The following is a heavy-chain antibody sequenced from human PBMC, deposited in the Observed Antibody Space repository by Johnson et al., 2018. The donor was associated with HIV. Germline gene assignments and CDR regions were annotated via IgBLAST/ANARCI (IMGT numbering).Heavy chain of an antibody. CDR1: GFTFSSYA. J-gene: IGHJ3*02. V-gene: IGHV3-30-3*01. Sequence: QVQVVESGGGVVQPGRSLRLSCAASGFTFSSYAMHWVRQAPGKGLEWVAVISYDGSNKYYADSVKGRFTISRDNSKNTLYLQMNSLRAEDTAVYYCARDGGIYYYDSSGPILWALDIWGQGTMVTVSS. CDR3: ARDGGIYYYDSSGPILWALDI. D-gene: IGHD3-22*01. CDR2: ISYDGSNK.